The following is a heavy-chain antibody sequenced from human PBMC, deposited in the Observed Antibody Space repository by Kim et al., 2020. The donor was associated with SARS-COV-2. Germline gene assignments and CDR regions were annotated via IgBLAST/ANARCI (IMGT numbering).Heavy chain of an antibody. Sequence: SETLSLTCAVYGGSFSGYYWSWIRQPPGKGLEWIGEINHSGSTNYNPSLKSRVTISVDTSKNQFSLKLSSVTAADTAVYYCARAIKQQTVNTGENKYGMDVWGQGTTVTVSS. V-gene: IGHV4-34*01. J-gene: IGHJ6*02. CDR3: ARAIKQQTVNTGENKYGMDV. CDR1: GGSFSGYY. CDR2: INHSGST. D-gene: IGHD4-17*01.